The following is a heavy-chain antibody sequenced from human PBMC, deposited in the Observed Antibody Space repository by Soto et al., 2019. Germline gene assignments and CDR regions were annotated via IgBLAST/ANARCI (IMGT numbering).Heavy chain of an antibody. D-gene: IGHD2-2*01. J-gene: IGHJ4*02. CDR2: INPSGGNI. CDR1: GYTFTTYY. Sequence: QVQLVQSGAEVKKPGASVKVSCKASGYTFTTYYIHWVRQAPGQGLEWMGIINPSGGNITYAQKFQGRVTMTRDTSTSTVYMELSSLRSEDTAVYHCGRDGGYQRFDYWGQGALVTVSP. CDR3: GRDGGYQRFDY. V-gene: IGHV1-46*03.